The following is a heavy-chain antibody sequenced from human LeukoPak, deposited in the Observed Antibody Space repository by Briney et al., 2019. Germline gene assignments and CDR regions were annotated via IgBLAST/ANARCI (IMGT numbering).Heavy chain of an antibody. CDR2: IKQDGSER. D-gene: IGHD5-18*01. J-gene: IGHJ3*02. V-gene: IGHV3-7*01. CDR3: ARLHTAMVVDAFDT. CDR1: GFTFSSFW. Sequence: GGSLRLSCAASGFTFSSFWMNWVRQAPGKGLEWVANIKQDGSERYYVDSVRGRFTISRDNAKKSLYLEMNSLRAEDTAVYYCARLHTAMVVDAFDTWGQGTMVTVSS.